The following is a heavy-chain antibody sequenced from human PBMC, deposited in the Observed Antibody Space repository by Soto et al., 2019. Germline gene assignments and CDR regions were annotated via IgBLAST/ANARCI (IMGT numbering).Heavy chain of an antibody. D-gene: IGHD5-18*01. CDR2: ISSSSSYI. CDR1: RSTFSSYS. V-gene: IGHV3-21*01. CDR3: ARDQPGYSYGYGLGY. Sequence: GGSLRLSCAASRSTFSSYSMNWVRQAPGKGLEWVSSISSSSSYIYYADSVKGRFTISRDNAKNSLYLQMNSLRAEDTAVYYCARDQPGYSYGYGLGYWGQGTLVTVSS. J-gene: IGHJ4*02.